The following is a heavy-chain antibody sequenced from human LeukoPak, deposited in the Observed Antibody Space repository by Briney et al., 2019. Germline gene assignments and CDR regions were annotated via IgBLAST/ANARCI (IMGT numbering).Heavy chain of an antibody. CDR1: GGSISSYY. CDR3: ARGPVRTYYYDSSGSSNWFDP. V-gene: IGHV4-59*01. D-gene: IGHD3-22*01. CDR2: IYYSGST. Sequence: SETLSLTCTVSGGSISSYYWSWIRQPPGKGLEWIGYIYYSGSTNYNPSLKSRVTISVGTSKNQFSLKLSSVTAADTAVYYCARGPVRTYYYDSSGSSNWFDPWGQGTLVTVSS. J-gene: IGHJ5*02.